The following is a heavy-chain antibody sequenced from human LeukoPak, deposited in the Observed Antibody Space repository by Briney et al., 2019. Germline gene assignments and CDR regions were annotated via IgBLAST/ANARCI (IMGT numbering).Heavy chain of an antibody. CDR2: IYYSGGT. V-gene: IGHV4-59*01. J-gene: IGHJ3*02. CDR3: ARGGSIVGATPHDAFDI. Sequence: GSLRLSCAASGFTFSNFGMHWVRQAPGKGLEWIGYIYYSGGTNYNPSLKSRVAISVDTSKNQVSLRLSSVTAADTAVYYCARGGSIVGATPHDAFDIWGQGTVVTVS. CDR1: GFTFSNFG. D-gene: IGHD1-26*01.